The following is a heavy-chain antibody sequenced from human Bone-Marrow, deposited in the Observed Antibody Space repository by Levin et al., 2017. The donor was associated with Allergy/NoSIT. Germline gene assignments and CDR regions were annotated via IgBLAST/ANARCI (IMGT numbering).Heavy chain of an antibody. Sequence: ASVKVSCAASGFTFSTYWMHWVRQAPGKGLVWVSRINSDESITGYADSVKGRFTISRDNAKNTLYLQMNSLRAEDTAVYYCIRELANCGGDCLNYWGQGTLVTVSS. D-gene: IGHD2-21*02. CDR2: INSDESIT. V-gene: IGHV3-74*01. CDR1: GFTFSTYW. CDR3: IRELANCGGDCLNY. J-gene: IGHJ4*02.